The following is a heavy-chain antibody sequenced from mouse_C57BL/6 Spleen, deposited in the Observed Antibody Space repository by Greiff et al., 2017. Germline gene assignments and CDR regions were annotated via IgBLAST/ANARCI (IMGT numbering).Heavy chain of an antibody. CDR1: GFSLTSYA. J-gene: IGHJ4*01. V-gene: IGHV2-9-1*01. Sequence: QVQLKESGPGLVAPSQSLSITCTVSGFSLTSYAISWVRQPPGKGLEWLGVIWPGGGTNYNSALKSRLSISKDNSNSQVFLKMNSLQTDDTARYYCASIYYDYDGNAMDYWGQGTSVTVSS. D-gene: IGHD2-4*01. CDR2: IWPGGGT. CDR3: ASIYYDYDGNAMDY.